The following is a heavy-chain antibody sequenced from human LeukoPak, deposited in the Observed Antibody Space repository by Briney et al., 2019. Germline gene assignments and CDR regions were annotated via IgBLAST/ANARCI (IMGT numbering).Heavy chain of an antibody. CDR1: GFTFSSYA. J-gene: IGHJ4*02. CDR3: AKDVGIIIADY. V-gene: IGHV3-30-3*01. Sequence: GRSLRLSCAASGFTFSSYAMHWVRQAPGKGLEWVAVISYDGSNKYYADSVKGRFTISRDNSKNTLYLQMNSLRAEDTAVYYCAKDVGIIIADYWGQGTLVTVSS. D-gene: IGHD3-10*01. CDR2: ISYDGSNK.